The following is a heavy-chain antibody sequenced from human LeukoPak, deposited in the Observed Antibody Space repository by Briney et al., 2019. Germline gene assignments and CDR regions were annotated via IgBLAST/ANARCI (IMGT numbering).Heavy chain of an antibody. V-gene: IGHV3-11*01. CDR2: ISSSGSTI. CDR3: ARGAVVAAAISSVDV. CDR1: GFTFSYHQ. D-gene: IGHD2-2*01. J-gene: IGHJ6*04. Sequence: GALRLSCSAPGFTFSYHQMTSIRQAPGKGLERVESISSSGSTIYYAESVKGRSTISRDNAKNSLYLQMNSLRAEDTAVYYCARGAVVAAAISSVDVWGKGTPVTASS.